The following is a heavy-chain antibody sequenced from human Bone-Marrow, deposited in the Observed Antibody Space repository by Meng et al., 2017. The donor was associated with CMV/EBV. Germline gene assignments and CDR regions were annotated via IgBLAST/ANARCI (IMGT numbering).Heavy chain of an antibody. CDR2: ISSSSSYI. J-gene: IGHJ6*02. D-gene: IGHD1-7*01. CDR3: ARDANWNSGYYYYGMDV. CDR1: GFTFSSYS. V-gene: IGHV3-21*01. Sequence: GGSLRLSCAASGFTFSSYSMNWVRQAPGKGLEWVSSISSSSSYIYYADSVKGRFTISRDNAKNSLYLQMNSLRAEDTAVYYCARDANWNSGYYYYGMDVWDQGTTVTVSS.